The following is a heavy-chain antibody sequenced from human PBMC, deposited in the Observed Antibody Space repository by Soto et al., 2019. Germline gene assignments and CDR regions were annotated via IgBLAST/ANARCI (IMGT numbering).Heavy chain of an antibody. CDR3: ARETVEMATIHPATFDY. V-gene: IGHV3-48*02. CDR1: GFTFSSYS. CDR2: ISSSSSTI. Sequence: GGSLRLSCAASGFTFSSYSMNWVRQAPGKGLEWVSYISSSSSTIYYADSVKGRFTISRDNAKNSLYLQMNSLRDEDTAVYYCARETVEMATIHPATFDYWGQGTLVTVSS. D-gene: IGHD5-12*01. J-gene: IGHJ4*02.